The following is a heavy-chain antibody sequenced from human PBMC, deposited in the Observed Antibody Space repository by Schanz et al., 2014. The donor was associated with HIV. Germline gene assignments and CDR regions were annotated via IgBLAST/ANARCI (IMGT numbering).Heavy chain of an antibody. D-gene: IGHD3-3*01. CDR3: AKRIIFGVVFPANFDY. CDR1: GFTLNSYD. J-gene: IGHJ4*02. V-gene: IGHV3-21*04. CDR2: ISRDPSYI. Sequence: VQLVESGGGVVQPGRSLRLSCAASGFTLNSYDMNWVRQTPWKGLEWVSSISRDPSYIYYADSVRGRFTISRDNSKNTLYLQMNSLRAEDTAVYYCAKRIIFGVVFPANFDYWGQGTLVTVSS.